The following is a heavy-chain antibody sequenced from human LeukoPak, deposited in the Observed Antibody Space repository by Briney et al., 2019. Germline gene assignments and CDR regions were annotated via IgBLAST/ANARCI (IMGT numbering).Heavy chain of an antibody. J-gene: IGHJ4*02. Sequence: SGTLSLTCAVSGGSISSSNWWSWARQPPGKGLEWIGEIYHSGSTNYNPSLKSRVTISVDKSKNQFSLKLSSVTAADTAVYYCAREVTEQLLYYFDYWGQGTLVTVSS. CDR1: GGSISSSNW. V-gene: IGHV4-4*02. CDR3: AREVTEQLLYYFDY. D-gene: IGHD6-13*01. CDR2: IYHSGST.